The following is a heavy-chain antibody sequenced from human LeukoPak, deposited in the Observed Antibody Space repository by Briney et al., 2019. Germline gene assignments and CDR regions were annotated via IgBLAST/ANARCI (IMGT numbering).Heavy chain of an antibody. CDR2: IKTDGSST. CDR1: GFTFSTYW. V-gene: IGHV3-74*01. J-gene: IGHJ6*03. D-gene: IGHD2-2*01. CDR3: ARSSSSRYMDV. Sequence: GGSLRLSCAASGFTFSTYWMLWVRQAPGKGLVWVSRIKTDGSSTDYADSVKGRFTISRDNAKNTLYLQMNSLRAEDTALYYCARSSSSRYMDVWGKGTTVTVSS.